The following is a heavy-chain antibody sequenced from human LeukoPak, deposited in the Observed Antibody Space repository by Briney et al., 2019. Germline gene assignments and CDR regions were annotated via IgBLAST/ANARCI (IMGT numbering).Heavy chain of an antibody. V-gene: IGHV3-49*03. CDR3: SRDKFYVWFDP. Sequence: GGSLRLSCTTSGFTFADYTMHWFRQAPGKGLESVGFIRGSGTTQYAASVRGRFTISRDDSKNIAYLQMNSLKTEDTAVYYCSRDKFYVWFDPWGQGTLVTVSS. D-gene: IGHD3-16*01. CDR2: IRGSGTT. CDR1: GFTFADYT. J-gene: IGHJ5*02.